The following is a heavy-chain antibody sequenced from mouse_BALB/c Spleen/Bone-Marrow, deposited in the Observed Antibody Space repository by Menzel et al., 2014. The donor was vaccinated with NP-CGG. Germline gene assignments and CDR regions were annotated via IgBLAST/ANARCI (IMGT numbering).Heavy chain of an antibody. CDR1: GFTFSSYA. V-gene: IGHV5-9-4*01. CDR2: ISSGGSYT. CDR3: ARDSSGYFDY. J-gene: IGHJ2*01. Sequence: EVQGVESGGGLVKPGGSLKLSCAASGFTFSSYAMSWVRQSPEKRLEWVAEISSGGSYTYYPDTVTGRFTISRDNAKNTLYLGMSSLRSEDTAMYYCARDSSGYFDYWGQGTTLTVSS. D-gene: IGHD3-1*01.